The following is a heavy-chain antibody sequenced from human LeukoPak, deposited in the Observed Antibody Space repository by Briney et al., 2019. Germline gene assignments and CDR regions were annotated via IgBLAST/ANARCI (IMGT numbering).Heavy chain of an antibody. CDR1: GYTFTGYY. Sequence: ASVKVSCKASGYTFTGYYMHWVRQAPGQGLEWMGWINPNSGGTNYAQKFQGRATMTRDTSISTAYMELSRLRSDDTAVYYCAREGRVGATRGWFDPWGQGTLVTVSS. V-gene: IGHV1-2*02. CDR3: AREGRVGATRGWFDP. CDR2: INPNSGGT. J-gene: IGHJ5*02. D-gene: IGHD1-26*01.